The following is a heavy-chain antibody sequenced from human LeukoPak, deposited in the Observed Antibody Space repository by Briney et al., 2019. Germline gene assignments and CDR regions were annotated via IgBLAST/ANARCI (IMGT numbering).Heavy chain of an antibody. V-gene: IGHV4-31*02. J-gene: IGHJ5*02. Sequence: LRLSCAASGFTFSSYAMSWIRQHPGKGLEWIGYIYYSGSTYYNPSLKSRVTISVDTSKNQFSLKLSSVTAADTAVYYCARESADTDINHWGQGTLVTVSS. CDR3: ARESADTDINH. CDR1: GFTFSSYA. D-gene: IGHD5-18*01. CDR2: IYYSGST.